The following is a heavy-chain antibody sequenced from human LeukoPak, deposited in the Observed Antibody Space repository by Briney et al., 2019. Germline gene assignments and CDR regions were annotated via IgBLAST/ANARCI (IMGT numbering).Heavy chain of an antibody. V-gene: IGHV4-38-2*02. CDR2: IYHSGST. D-gene: IGHD3-22*01. CDR3: ALRYDSSGYYSRPYYYYYYMDV. J-gene: IGHJ6*03. Sequence: SETLSLTCTVSGYSISSGYYWGWIRQPPGKGLEWIGSIYHSGSTYYNPSLKSRVTISVDTSKNQFCLRLRSATAADTAVYYCALRYDSSGYYSRPYYYYYYMDVWGKGTTVTVSS. CDR1: GYSISSGYY.